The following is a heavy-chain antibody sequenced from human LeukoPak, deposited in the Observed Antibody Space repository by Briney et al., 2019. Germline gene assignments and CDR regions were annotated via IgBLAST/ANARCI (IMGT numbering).Heavy chain of an antibody. V-gene: IGHV4-59*08. CDR2: IYFSEST. CDR3: ASHKMGAGGAGLDYFDY. CDR1: GGSISGYY. J-gene: IGHJ4*02. Sequence: SATLPLTCTVAGGSISGYYWSWIRRPPGKGRGGIGYIYFSESTNYNPSLDSRFTISVATPNNQFSLKLSSVTAADTAVYYCASHKMGAGGAGLDYFDYWGQGTLVTVSS. D-gene: IGHD3-16*01.